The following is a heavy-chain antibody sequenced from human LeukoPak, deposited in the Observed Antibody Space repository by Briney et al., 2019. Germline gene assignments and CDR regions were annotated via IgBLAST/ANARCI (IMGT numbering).Heavy chain of an antibody. CDR2: IYQTGST. CDR3: ARDLPIAVADKYRGFDP. CDR1: GASISSGSYY. V-gene: IGHV4-30-2*01. D-gene: IGHD6-19*01. J-gene: IGHJ5*02. Sequence: SSQTLSLTCAVSGASISSGSYYWGWIRQPPGKGLVWFGYIYQTGSTYSNPSLKSRVAMLIDRSENQCSLTLNSVTAADTAVYYCARDLPIAVADKYRGFDPWGQGTLVTVSS.